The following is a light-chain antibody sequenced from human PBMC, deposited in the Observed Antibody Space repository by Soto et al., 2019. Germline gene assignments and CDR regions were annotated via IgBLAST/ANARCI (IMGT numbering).Light chain of an antibody. V-gene: IGKV1-5*03. CDR3: QQYNGYPWT. CDR2: GAS. Sequence: DIQMTQSPSTLSASVGDRVTITCRASQSISTWLAWFQQKPGKAPKFLIYGASNLERGVPSRFSGSGSGTEFTLTISSLQPDDFATYYCQQYNGYPWTFGQGTKVEIK. CDR1: QSISTW. J-gene: IGKJ1*01.